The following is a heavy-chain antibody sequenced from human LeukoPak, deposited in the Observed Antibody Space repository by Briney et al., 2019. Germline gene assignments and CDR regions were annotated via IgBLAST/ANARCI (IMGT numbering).Heavy chain of an antibody. CDR3: ARDLDCGDDCFSFDY. CDR2: INSDGSST. CDR1: GFTFSSYW. V-gene: IGHV3-74*01. Sequence: GGSLRLSCAASGFTFSSYWMHWVRQAPGKGLVWVSRINSDGSSTSYADSVKGRFTISRDNAKNTLYLQMNSLRAEDTAVYYCARDLDCGDDCFSFDYWGQGTLVTVSS. J-gene: IGHJ4*02. D-gene: IGHD2-21*02.